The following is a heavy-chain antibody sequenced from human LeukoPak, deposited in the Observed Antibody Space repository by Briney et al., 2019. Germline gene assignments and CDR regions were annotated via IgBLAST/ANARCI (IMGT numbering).Heavy chain of an antibody. V-gene: IGHV1-2*02. CDR1: GYTFTGYY. Sequence: GASVKVSCKASGYTFTGYYMHWVRQAPGQGLEWMGWINPNSGGTNYAQKFQGRVTMTRDTSISTAYMELSRLRSDDTAAYYCAGGYENYYYGMDVWGQGTTVTVSS. J-gene: IGHJ6*02. CDR2: INPNSGGT. CDR3: AGGYENYYYGMDV. D-gene: IGHD6-13*01.